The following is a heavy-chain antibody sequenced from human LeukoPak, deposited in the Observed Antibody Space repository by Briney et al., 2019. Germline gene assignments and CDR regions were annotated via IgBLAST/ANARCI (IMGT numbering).Heavy chain of an antibody. CDR2: ISPTGSTT. Sequence: PTGGPLRLSCIASGFSFSGHWVHWARQLPGKGLVWVSRISPTGSTTSYADSVKGRFTVSRDNAKNTLYLQVNNLRAEDTAVYYCARGPNSNWSGLDFWGQGTLLTVSS. CDR1: GFSFSGHW. V-gene: IGHV3-74*01. CDR3: ARGPNSNWSGLDF. D-gene: IGHD6-6*01. J-gene: IGHJ4*02.